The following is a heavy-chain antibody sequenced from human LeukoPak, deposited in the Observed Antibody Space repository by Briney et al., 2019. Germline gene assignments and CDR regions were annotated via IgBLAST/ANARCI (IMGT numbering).Heavy chain of an antibody. D-gene: IGHD2-15*01. Sequence: ASVKVSCKASGYTFTGYYMHWVRQAPGQGLEWMGWINPNSGGTNYAQKFQGWVTMTRDTSISTAYMELSRLRSDDTAVYYCARDPCRSGGSCYSGPVDYWGQGTLVTVSS. CDR2: INPNSGGT. V-gene: IGHV1-2*04. CDR1: GYTFTGYY. J-gene: IGHJ4*02. CDR3: ARDPCRSGGSCYSGPVDY.